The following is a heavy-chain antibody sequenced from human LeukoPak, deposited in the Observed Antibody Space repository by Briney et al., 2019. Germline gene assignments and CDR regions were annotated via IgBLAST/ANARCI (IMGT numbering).Heavy chain of an antibody. CDR1: GFTFSSYS. CDR3: AKVPGRAYYYYGMDV. CDR2: ISRSSSTI. Sequence: PGGSLRLSCAASGFTFSSYSMNWVRQAPGKGLEWVSYISRSSSTIHYADSVKGRFTISRDNAKNSLYLQMNSLRAEDTAVYYCAKVPGRAYYYYGMDVWGQGTTVTVSS. J-gene: IGHJ6*02. D-gene: IGHD2-15*01. V-gene: IGHV3-48*04.